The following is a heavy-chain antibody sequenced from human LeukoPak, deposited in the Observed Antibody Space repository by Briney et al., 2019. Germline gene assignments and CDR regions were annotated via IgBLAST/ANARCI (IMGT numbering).Heavy chain of an antibody. D-gene: IGHD5-12*01. J-gene: IGHJ4*02. CDR3: ARGHSGSYYFDY. CDR1: GYTLTELS. Sequence: EASVKVSCKVSGYTLTELSMHWVRQAPGQGLEWMGGIIPIFGTANYAQKFQGRVTITADESTSTAYMELSSLRSEDTAVYYCARGHSGSYYFDYWGQETLVTVSS. CDR2: IIPIFGTA. V-gene: IGHV1-69*13.